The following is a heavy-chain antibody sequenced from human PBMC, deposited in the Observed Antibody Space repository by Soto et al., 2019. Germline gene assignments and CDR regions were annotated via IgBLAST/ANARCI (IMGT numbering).Heavy chain of an antibody. CDR1: GYTFTSYG. CDR3: SRDRQTYYYYYGMDV. V-gene: IGHV1-18*01. Sequence: ASVKVSCKASGYTFTSYGISWVRQAPGQGLEWMGWISAYNGNTNYAQKLQGRVTMTTDTSTSTAYMELRSLRSDYSAVYFCSRDRQTYYYYYGMDVWGQGTTVTVSS. J-gene: IGHJ6*02. CDR2: ISAYNGNT.